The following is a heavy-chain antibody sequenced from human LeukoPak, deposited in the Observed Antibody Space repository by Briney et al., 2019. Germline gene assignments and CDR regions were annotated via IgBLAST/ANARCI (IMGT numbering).Heavy chain of an antibody. D-gene: IGHD4-17*01. V-gene: IGHV3-30*02. CDR2: IRYDGSNK. Sequence: PGGSLRLSCAASGFTFSSYGMHWVRQAPGKGLEWVAFIRYDGSNKYYADSVKGRFTISRDNSKNTLYLQINSLRAEDTAVYYCAKSRDYGDYYYYGMDVWGQGTTVTVSS. J-gene: IGHJ6*02. CDR1: GFTFSSYG. CDR3: AKSRDYGDYYYYGMDV.